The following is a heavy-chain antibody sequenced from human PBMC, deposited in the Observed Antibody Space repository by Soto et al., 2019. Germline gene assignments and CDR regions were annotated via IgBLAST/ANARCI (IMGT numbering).Heavy chain of an antibody. CDR2: IKQDGSEK. Sequence: EVQLVESGGGLVQPGGSLRLSCAASGFTFSSYWMSWVRQAPGKGLEWVANIKQDGSEKYYVDSVKGRFTISRDNAKNSLYLQMNSLRAEDTAVYYCARESREWTDYYYYYGMDVWGQGTTVTVSS. J-gene: IGHJ6*02. D-gene: IGHD3-3*01. CDR1: GFTFSSYW. V-gene: IGHV3-7*01. CDR3: ARESREWTDYYYYYGMDV.